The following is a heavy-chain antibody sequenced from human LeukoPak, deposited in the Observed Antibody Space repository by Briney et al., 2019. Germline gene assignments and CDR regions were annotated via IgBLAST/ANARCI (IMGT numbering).Heavy chain of an antibody. CDR2: INPSGGST. CDR3: ARVPPYYYGSGSYRTHLDY. J-gene: IGHJ4*02. Sequence: ASVKVSCKASGYTFTSYYMHWVRQAPGQGLEWMGIINPSGGSTSYAQKFQGRVTTTRDTSISTAYMELSRLRSDDTAVYYCARVPPYYYGSGSYRTHLDYWGQGTLVTVSS. D-gene: IGHD3-10*01. CDR1: GYTFTSYY. V-gene: IGHV1-46*01.